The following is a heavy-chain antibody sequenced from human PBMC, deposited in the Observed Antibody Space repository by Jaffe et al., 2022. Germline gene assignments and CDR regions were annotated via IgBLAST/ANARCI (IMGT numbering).Heavy chain of an antibody. CDR3: ARDRGYYDSSGYGDY. Sequence: EVQLVESGGGLVQPGGSLRLSCAASGFTFSSYWMSWVRQAPGKGLEWVANIKQDGSEKYYVDSVKGRFTISRDNAKNSLYLQMNSLRAEDTAVYYCARDRGYYDSSGYGDYWGQGTLVTVSS. CDR2: IKQDGSEK. J-gene: IGHJ4*02. CDR1: GFTFSSYW. V-gene: IGHV3-7*05. D-gene: IGHD3-22*01.